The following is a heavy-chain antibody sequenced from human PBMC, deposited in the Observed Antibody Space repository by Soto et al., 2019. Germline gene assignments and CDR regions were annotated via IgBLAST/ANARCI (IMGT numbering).Heavy chain of an antibody. J-gene: IGHJ4*02. D-gene: IGHD3-22*01. CDR2: IRGRDAGT. CDR3: AKDAPGSGWLSDY. Sequence: EVQLLESGGGLVHPGESLRLSCAASGFTFSNYAMSWVRQAPGKGLEWVSTIRGRDAGTSYADSVKGRFTISRDNCKHELYLQMNSLRAEDPAVYYCAKDAPGSGWLSDYRGQGARVTVSS. V-gene: IGHV3-23*01. CDR1: GFTFSNYA.